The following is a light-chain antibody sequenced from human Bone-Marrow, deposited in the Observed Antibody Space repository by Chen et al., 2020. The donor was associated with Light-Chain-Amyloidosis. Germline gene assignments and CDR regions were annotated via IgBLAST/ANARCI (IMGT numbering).Light chain of an antibody. CDR2: RDT. CDR1: DLPTKY. CDR3: QSADSSGTYEVI. J-gene: IGLJ2*01. V-gene: IGLV3-25*03. Sequence: SFALTQLPSASVYPGPPARFTCCGDDLPTKYAYWYQQKPGQAPVLVIHRDTERPSGISERFSGSSSGTTATLTISGVQAEDEADYHCQSADSSGTYEVIFGGGTKLTVL.